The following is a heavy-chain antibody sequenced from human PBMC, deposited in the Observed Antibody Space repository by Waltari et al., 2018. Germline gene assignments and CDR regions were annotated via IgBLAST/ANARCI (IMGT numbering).Heavy chain of an antibody. CDR2: INPNSGGT. V-gene: IGHV1-2*02. D-gene: IGHD4-17*01. CDR3: ATLDYGGESPH. Sequence: QVQLVQSGAEVKKPGASVKVSCKASGYTFTGYYMHWVRQAPGQGLEWMGGINPNSGGTNYEQKFQGRVTMTRETSISTAYMELSRLRSDDTAVYYCATLDYGGESPHWGQGTLVTVSS. CDR1: GYTFTGYY. J-gene: IGHJ1*01.